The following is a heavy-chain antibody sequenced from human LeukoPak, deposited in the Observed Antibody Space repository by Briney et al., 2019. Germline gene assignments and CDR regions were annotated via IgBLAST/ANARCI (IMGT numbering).Heavy chain of an antibody. J-gene: IGHJ4*02. CDR3: ARLVDSSGYYDGTFDY. CDR1: GGSLSSSSYY. CDR2: IYYSGST. Sequence: PSETLSLTCTVSGGSLSSSSYYWGWIRQPPGKGLEWIGSIYYSGSTYYNPSLKSRVTISVDTSKNQFSLKLSSVTAADTAVYYCARLVDSSGYYDGTFDYWGQGTLVTVSS. D-gene: IGHD3-22*01. V-gene: IGHV4-39*01.